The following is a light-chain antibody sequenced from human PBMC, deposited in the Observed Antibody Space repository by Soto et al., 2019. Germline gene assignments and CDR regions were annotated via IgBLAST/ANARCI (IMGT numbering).Light chain of an antibody. CDR2: DVT. Sequence: QSVLTQPPSVSGSPGQSVTISCTGTSSDVGGYDYVSWYQQRPGKAPKLLIYDVTKRPSGVPDRFSGSKSGNTASLTISGLQAEDEADFYCCSYGGSLPHVFGTGTKVTVL. V-gene: IGLV2-11*01. CDR1: SSDVGGYDY. J-gene: IGLJ1*01. CDR3: CSYGGSLPHV.